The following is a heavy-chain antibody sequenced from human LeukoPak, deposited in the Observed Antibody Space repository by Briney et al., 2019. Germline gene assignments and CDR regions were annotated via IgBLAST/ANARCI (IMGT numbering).Heavy chain of an antibody. V-gene: IGHV1-2*02. CDR3: ARDRGVITMVRGVILNYYYGMDV. CDR1: GYTFTGYY. CDR2: INPNSGGT. Sequence: GASVKVSCKASGYTFTGYYMHWVRQAPGQGLEWMGWINPNSGGTNYAQKFQGRVTMTRDTSISTAYMELSRLRSDDTAVYYCARDRGVITMVRGVILNYYYGMDVWGQGTTVTVSS. J-gene: IGHJ6*02. D-gene: IGHD3-10*01.